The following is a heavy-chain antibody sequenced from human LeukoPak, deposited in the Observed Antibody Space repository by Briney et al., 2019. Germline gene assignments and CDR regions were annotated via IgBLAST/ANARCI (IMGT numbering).Heavy chain of an antibody. CDR3: ARGARLLNYLSWFDP. J-gene: IGHJ5*02. CDR2: FDPEDGET. Sequence: GASVKVSCKVSGYTLTELSMHWVRQAPGKGLEWMGGFDPEDGETIYAQKFQGRVTMTEDTSTDTAYMELSSLRSEDTAVYYCARGARLLNYLSWFDPWGQGTLVTVSS. CDR1: GYTLTELS. D-gene: IGHD1-26*01. V-gene: IGHV1-24*01.